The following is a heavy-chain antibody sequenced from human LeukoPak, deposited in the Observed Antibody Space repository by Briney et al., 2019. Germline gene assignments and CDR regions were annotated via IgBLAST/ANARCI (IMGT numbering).Heavy chain of an antibody. J-gene: IGHJ6*02. Sequence: ASVKDSCKASGYIFTTYAMHWVRQAPGQRLEWMGWINAANGNTKLSQKFQDRITIIRDKSANTAYMELSSLRSEDTAVYYCARDRIGYEYYNGMDVWGQGTTVTVSS. D-gene: IGHD2/OR15-2a*01. V-gene: IGHV1-3*01. CDR1: GYIFTTYA. CDR3: ARDRIGYEYYNGMDV. CDR2: INAANGNT.